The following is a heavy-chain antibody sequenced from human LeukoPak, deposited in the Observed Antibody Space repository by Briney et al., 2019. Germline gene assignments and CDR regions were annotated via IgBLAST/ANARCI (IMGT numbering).Heavy chain of an antibody. D-gene: IGHD1-1*01. CDR1: GFTFRKHW. Sequence: PGGSLRLSCAADGFTFRKHWMSWVRQAMGKGLECVAKIKEDGSEKHYVDSVKGRFTISRDNTKNSLYLQMNSLRAEDTAVYYCARDYTWGWNDYWGQGTLVIVSS. CDR2: IKEDGSEK. V-gene: IGHV3-7*01. J-gene: IGHJ4*02. CDR3: ARDYTWGWNDY.